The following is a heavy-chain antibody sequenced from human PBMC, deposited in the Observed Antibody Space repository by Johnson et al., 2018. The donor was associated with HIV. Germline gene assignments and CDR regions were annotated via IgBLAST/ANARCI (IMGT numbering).Heavy chain of an antibody. J-gene: IGHJ3*02. CDR1: GFTVSSNY. V-gene: IGHV3-66*01. Sequence: EVQLVESGGGLVQPGGSLRLSCAASGFTVSSNYMSWVRQAPGKGLEWVSVIYSGGSTYYADSVKGRFTISRDNAKNSLYLQLNSLRVEDTAVYYCATSHGSHGAFDIWGQGTMVTVSP. CDR3: ATSHGSHGAFDI. D-gene: IGHD1-26*01. CDR2: IYSGGST.